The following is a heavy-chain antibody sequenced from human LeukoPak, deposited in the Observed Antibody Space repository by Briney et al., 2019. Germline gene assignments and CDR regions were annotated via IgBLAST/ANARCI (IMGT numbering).Heavy chain of an antibody. J-gene: IGHJ4*02. CDR3: AKDHMVRGVIIPYDY. Sequence: RAGGSLRLSCAASGFTFSSYAMSWVRQAPGKGLEWVSAISGSGGSTYYADSVEGRFTISRDNSKNTLYLQMNSLRAEDTAVYYCAKDHMVRGVIIPYDYWGQGTLVTVSS. D-gene: IGHD3-10*01. CDR2: ISGSGGST. CDR1: GFTFSSYA. V-gene: IGHV3-23*01.